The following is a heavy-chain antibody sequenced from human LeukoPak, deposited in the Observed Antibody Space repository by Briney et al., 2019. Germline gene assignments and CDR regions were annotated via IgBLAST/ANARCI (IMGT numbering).Heavy chain of an antibody. V-gene: IGHV4-38-2*02. CDR2: LFHTVTT. Sequence: SETLTLTCTVSGYSFSSGFFWGCIRQPPEKGREWSGSLFHTVTTYNNPSFKSRVTMSLDTSKTQSSQKMTSVAAANTAVYCCAIDKDLAVAANWFDPWGQGTLVIVSS. D-gene: IGHD6-19*01. CDR3: AIDKDLAVAANWFDP. CDR1: GYSFSSGFF. J-gene: IGHJ5*02.